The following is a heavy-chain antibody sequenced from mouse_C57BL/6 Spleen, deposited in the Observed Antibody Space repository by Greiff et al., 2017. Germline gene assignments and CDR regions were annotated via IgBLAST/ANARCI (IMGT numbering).Heavy chain of an antibody. Sequence: QVQLQQPGAELVMPGASVKLSCKASGYTFTSYWMHWVKQRPGQGLEWIGEIDPSDSYTNYNQKFKGKSTLTVDKSSSTAYMQLSSLTSEDSAVYYCAREIILGDFDYWGQGTTLTVSS. J-gene: IGHJ2*01. CDR2: IDPSDSYT. CDR3: AREIILGDFDY. V-gene: IGHV1-69*01. CDR1: GYTFTSYW.